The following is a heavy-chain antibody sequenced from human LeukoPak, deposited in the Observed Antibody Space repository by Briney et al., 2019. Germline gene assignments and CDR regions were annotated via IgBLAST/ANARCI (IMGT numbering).Heavy chain of an antibody. CDR3: ASYSGSYLTYYYGMDV. CDR1: GFTFSDYW. D-gene: IGHD1-26*01. V-gene: IGHV3-7*05. CDR2: IKQDESEK. J-gene: IGHJ6*02. Sequence: GGSLRLSCAASGFTFSDYWMSWVRQAPGKGLEWVANIKQDESEKNYVDSVKGRFTISRDNTKNSLSLQMNSLRAEDTAVYYCASYSGSYLTYYYGMDVWGQGTTVTVSS.